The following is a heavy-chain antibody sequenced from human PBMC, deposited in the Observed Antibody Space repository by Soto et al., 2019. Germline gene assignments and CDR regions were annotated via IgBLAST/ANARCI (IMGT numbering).Heavy chain of an antibody. CDR2: IYHSGST. CDR1: GGSISSSNW. V-gene: IGHV4-4*02. Sequence: SETLSLTCAVSGGSISSSNWWSWVRQPPGKGLEWIGEIYHSGSTNYNPSLKSRVTISVDKSKNQFSLKLSSVTAADTAVYYCARVRGVQLERRAFDIWGQGTMVTISS. J-gene: IGHJ3*02. CDR3: ARVRGVQLERRAFDI. D-gene: IGHD1-1*01.